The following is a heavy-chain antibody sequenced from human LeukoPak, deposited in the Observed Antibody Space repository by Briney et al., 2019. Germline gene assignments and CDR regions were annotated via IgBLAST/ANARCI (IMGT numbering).Heavy chain of an antibody. Sequence: GGSLRLSCAGSGFIFTDFYMSWIRQAPGKGLEWIAYIGNDGTTSIYADSVKGRFTISRDNANDSVFLQIHTVRADDTALYYCVRGSSTETYSAEYFHHWGQGTVVTVST. J-gene: IGHJ1*01. D-gene: IGHD2-21*01. CDR1: GFIFTDFY. CDR2: IGNDGTTS. CDR3: VRGSSTETYSAEYFHH. V-gene: IGHV3-11*01.